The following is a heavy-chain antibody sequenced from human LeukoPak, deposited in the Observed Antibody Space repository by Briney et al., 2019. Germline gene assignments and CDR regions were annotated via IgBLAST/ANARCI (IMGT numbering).Heavy chain of an antibody. Sequence: SETLSLTCTVSGGSISSGDYYWSWVRQPPGKGLGWIVYIYYSGSTYYNPSLKSRVTISVDTSKNQFSLKLSSVTAADTAVYYCARGFDSVRLAEKYYFDYWGQGTLVTVSS. J-gene: IGHJ4*02. CDR1: GGSISSGDYY. V-gene: IGHV4-30-4*01. D-gene: IGHD5-12*01. CDR2: IYYSGST. CDR3: ARGFDSVRLAEKYYFDY.